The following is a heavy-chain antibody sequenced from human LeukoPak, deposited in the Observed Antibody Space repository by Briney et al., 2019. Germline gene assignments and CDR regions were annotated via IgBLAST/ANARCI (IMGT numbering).Heavy chain of an antibody. CDR2: ISGSGHTI. V-gene: IGHV3-23*01. J-gene: IGHJ4*02. CDR1: GFTFSSYA. CDR3: AKEYFFDSSGYSLPVDY. Sequence: GGSLRLSCAASGFTFSSYAMSWVRQAPGKGLEWVSSISGSGHTIYYADSVKGRFTISRDKSNNTLFLQMNSLRVEDTAVYFCAKEYFFDSSGYSLPVDYWGQGTLVTVSS. D-gene: IGHD3-22*01.